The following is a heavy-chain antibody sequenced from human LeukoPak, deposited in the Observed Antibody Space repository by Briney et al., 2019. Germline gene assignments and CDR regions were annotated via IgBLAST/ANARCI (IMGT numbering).Heavy chain of an antibody. CDR3: AIPPYPRRTAFDV. CDR1: GFTVSSNY. V-gene: IGHV3-53*01. CDR2: IYSGGST. Sequence: PGGSLRLSCAASGFTVSSNYMSWVRQAPGKGLEWVSVIYSGGSTCYADSVKGRFTISRHNSNNTLYLQMSSLRAEDTAVYYCAIPPYPRRTAFDVWGQGTMVTVSS. J-gene: IGHJ3*01.